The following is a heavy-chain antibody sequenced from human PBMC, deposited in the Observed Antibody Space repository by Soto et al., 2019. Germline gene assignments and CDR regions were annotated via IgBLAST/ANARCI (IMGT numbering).Heavy chain of an antibody. J-gene: IGHJ6*02. Sequence: AASVKVSCKASGYTFTSYGISWVRQAPGQGLEWMGWISAYNGNTNYAQKLQGRVTMTTDTSTSTAYMELRSLRSDDTAVYYCARVNGYCSGGSCYEDYYYGMDVWGQGTTVTVSS. D-gene: IGHD2-15*01. CDR3: ARVNGYCSGGSCYEDYYYGMDV. CDR1: GYTFTSYG. V-gene: IGHV1-18*01. CDR2: ISAYNGNT.